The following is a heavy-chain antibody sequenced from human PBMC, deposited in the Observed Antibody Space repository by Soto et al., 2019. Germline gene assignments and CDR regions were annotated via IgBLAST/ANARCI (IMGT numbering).Heavy chain of an antibody. Sequence: SSVKVSCKASGYTFTGYYMHWVRQAPGQGLEWMGWINPNSGGTNYAQKFQGWVTMTRDTSISTAYMELSRLRSDDTAVYYCARDEVYCTNGVCSPRRYYYYGMDVWGQGTTVTVSS. J-gene: IGHJ6*02. D-gene: IGHD2-8*01. CDR1: GYTFTGYY. CDR3: ARDEVYCTNGVCSPRRYYYYGMDV. V-gene: IGHV1-2*04. CDR2: INPNSGGT.